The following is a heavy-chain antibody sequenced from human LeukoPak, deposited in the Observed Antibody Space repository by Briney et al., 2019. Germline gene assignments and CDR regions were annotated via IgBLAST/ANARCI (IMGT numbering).Heavy chain of an antibody. CDR2: ISSSGNTI. Sequence: PGGSLRLYCAASGFTFSDYYMSWIRQAPGKGLEWVSYISSSGNTIYYADSVKGRFTISRDNAKNSLYLQMNSLKTEDTAVYYCTTDLHPDYDFWSGYSVYFDYWGQGTLVTVSS. D-gene: IGHD3-3*01. J-gene: IGHJ4*02. CDR3: TTDLHPDYDFWSGYSVYFDY. CDR1: GFTFSDYY. V-gene: IGHV3-11*01.